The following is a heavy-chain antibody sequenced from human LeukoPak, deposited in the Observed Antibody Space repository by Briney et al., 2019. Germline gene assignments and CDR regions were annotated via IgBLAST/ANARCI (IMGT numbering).Heavy chain of an antibody. V-gene: IGHV4-34*01. CDR2: INHSGST. CDR1: GGSFSGYY. CDR3: ARGKGQLWPHYYYYYYMDV. Sequence: SETLSLTCAVYGGSFSGYYWSWIRQPPGKGLEWIGEINHSGSTNYNPSLKSRVTISVDTSMNQFSLKLSSVTAADTAVYYCARGKGQLWPHYYYYYYMDVWGKGTTVTVSS. J-gene: IGHJ6*03. D-gene: IGHD5-18*01.